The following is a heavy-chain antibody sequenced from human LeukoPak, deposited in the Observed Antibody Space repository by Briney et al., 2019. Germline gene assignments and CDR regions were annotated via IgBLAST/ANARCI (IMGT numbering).Heavy chain of an antibody. Sequence: PSETLSLTCTVSGGSISSGGYYWSWIRQPPGKGLEWIGYIYHSGSTYYNPSLKSRVTISVDTSKNQFSLKLSSVTAADTAVYYCAIEIAVAGGGAFDIWGQGTMVTVSS. CDR1: GGSISSGGYY. J-gene: IGHJ3*02. D-gene: IGHD6-19*01. V-gene: IGHV4-30-2*01. CDR2: IYHSGST. CDR3: AIEIAVAGGGAFDI.